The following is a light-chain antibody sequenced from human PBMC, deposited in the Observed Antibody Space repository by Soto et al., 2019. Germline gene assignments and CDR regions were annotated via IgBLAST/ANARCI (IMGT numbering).Light chain of an antibody. V-gene: IGLV2-23*02. CDR2: EVT. Sequence: QSVLTQPASVSGSPGQSITISCTGTSSDVGSHNFVSWYQQRPGKAPKLMIFEVTKRPSGVSSRFSASKSGNTASLTISGVQAEDEADYYCCSYAGTTTWVFGGGTKLT. J-gene: IGLJ2*01. CDR1: SSDVGSHNF. CDR3: CSYAGTTTWV.